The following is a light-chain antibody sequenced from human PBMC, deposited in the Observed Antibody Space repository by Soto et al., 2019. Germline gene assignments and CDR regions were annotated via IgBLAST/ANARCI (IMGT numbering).Light chain of an antibody. Sequence: EMVMRRSRATLSLSPGERDTPSSRALQTMYNTLAWYRRKPGQAPRLLIYDASTRATGVPARFSCSGSGTDFTLTVSGLQSEDVEVYYCQHYNWWQDTFGQGTKVEIK. CDR3: QHYNWWQDT. J-gene: IGKJ2*01. CDR1: QTMYNT. CDR2: DAS. V-gene: IGKV3-15*01.